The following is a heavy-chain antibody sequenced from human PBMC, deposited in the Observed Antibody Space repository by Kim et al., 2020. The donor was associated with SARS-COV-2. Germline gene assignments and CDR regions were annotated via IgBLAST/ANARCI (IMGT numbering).Heavy chain of an antibody. CDR2: IYNSGST. CDR3: ARSGLGQLVQTY. CDR1: GGSISSGGYY. Sequence: SETLSLTCTVSGGSISSGGYYWSWIRQPVGKGLEWIGYIYNSGSTSYNPSLKSRVSISIDTSKNQFSLKLNSVTAADTAVYYCARSGLGQLVQTYWGQGT. D-gene: IGHD6-6*01. V-gene: IGHV4-31*03. J-gene: IGHJ4*02.